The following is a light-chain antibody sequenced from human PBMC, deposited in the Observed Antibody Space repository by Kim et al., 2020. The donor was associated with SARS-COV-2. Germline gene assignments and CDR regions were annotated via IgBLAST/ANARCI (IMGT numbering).Light chain of an antibody. CDR3: QQYFTSPPT. CDR1: QSVLYRSNNKNH. V-gene: IGKV4-1*01. CDR2: WAS. Sequence: ATINCKSSQSVLYRSNNKNHLAWYQQKPGQPPKLLVYWASTRESGVPDRFNGSGSGTDFTLPISSLQAEDVAVYYCQQYFTSPPTFGGGTKVDIK. J-gene: IGKJ4*01.